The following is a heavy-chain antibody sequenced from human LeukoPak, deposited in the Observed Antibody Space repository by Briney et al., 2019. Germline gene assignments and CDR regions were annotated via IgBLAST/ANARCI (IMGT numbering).Heavy chain of an antibody. D-gene: IGHD3-10*01. CDR1: GFTFSSYE. CDR2: ISSSGSTI. J-gene: IGHJ4*02. CDR3: AKVAKYYYGPETYYFFEQ. Sequence: GGSLRLSCAASGFTFSSYEMNWVRQAPGKGLEWVSYISSSGSTIYYADSVKGRFTISRDYAKNSLYLQMNSLRVEDTAVYYCAKVAKYYYGPETYYFFEQWGQGTPVTASS. V-gene: IGHV3-48*03.